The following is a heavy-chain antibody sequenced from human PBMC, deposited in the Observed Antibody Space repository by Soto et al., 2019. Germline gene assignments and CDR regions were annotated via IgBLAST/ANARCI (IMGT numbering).Heavy chain of an antibody. Sequence: SGPTLVNPTQTLTLTCTFSGFSLSTSGMCVSWIRQPPGKALEWLALIDWDDDKYYSTSLKTRLTISKDTSKNQVVLTMTNMDPVDTATYYWARLAAGDYYYGMDVWGQGTTVTVSS. CDR2: IDWDDDK. CDR1: GFSLSTSGMC. V-gene: IGHV2-70*01. J-gene: IGHJ6*02. D-gene: IGHD6-13*01. CDR3: ARLAAGDYYYGMDV.